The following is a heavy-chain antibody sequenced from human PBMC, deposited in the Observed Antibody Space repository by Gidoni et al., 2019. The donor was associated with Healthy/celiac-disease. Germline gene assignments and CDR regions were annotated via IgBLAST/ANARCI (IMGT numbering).Heavy chain of an antibody. J-gene: IGHJ4*02. V-gene: IGHV3-23*01. D-gene: IGHD2-21*02. CDR1: GFTFRSYA. CDR2: ISGSGGST. Sequence: EVQLLESGGGLVQPGGSLRLSCAASGFTFRSYAMSWVRQAPGKGLGWVSAISGSGGSTYYADSVKGRFTISRDNSKNTLYLQMNSLRAEDTAVYYCAKEVGHIVVVTARRNDYWGQGTLVTVSS. CDR3: AKEVGHIVVVTARRNDY.